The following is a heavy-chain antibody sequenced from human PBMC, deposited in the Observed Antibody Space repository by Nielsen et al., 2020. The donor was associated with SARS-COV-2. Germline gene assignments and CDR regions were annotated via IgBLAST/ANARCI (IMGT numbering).Heavy chain of an antibody. Sequence: SETLSLTCTVSGGSISSGGYYWSWIRQHPGKGLEWIGYIYYSGSTYYNPSLKSRVTISVDTSKNQFSLKLSSVTAAGTAVYYCARGGSGNWNYAKKFDYWGQGTLVTVSS. CDR3: ARGGSGNWNYAKKFDY. J-gene: IGHJ4*02. CDR2: IYYSGST. D-gene: IGHD1-7*01. CDR1: GGSISSGGYY. V-gene: IGHV4-31*03.